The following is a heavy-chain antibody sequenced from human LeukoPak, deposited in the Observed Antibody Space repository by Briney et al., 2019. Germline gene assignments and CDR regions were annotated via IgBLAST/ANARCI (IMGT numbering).Heavy chain of an antibody. CDR3: ARFSGAFDI. J-gene: IGHJ3*02. D-gene: IGHD1-26*01. V-gene: IGHV1-3*04. CDR2: INTGNGNT. CDR1: GYTFTSYA. Sequence: ASVKVSCKASGYTFTSYAMHWVRQAPGQRLEWMGWINTGNGNTKYSQKFQGRVTITRDTSASTAYLELTSLRSEDTTVYYCARFSGAFDIWGQGTTVTVSS.